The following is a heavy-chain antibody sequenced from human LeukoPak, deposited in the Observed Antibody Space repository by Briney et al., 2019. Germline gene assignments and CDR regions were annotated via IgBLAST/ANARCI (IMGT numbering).Heavy chain of an antibody. CDR2: IYTSGST. Sequence: SETLSLTCTVSGGSISSYYWSWIRQPAGEGLEWIGRIYTSGSTNYNPSLKSRVTMSVDTSKNQFSLKLSSVTAADTAAYYCVTNRDYDILTRQNYYYYGMDVWGQGTTVTVSS. D-gene: IGHD3-9*01. V-gene: IGHV4-4*07. CDR1: GGSISSYY. CDR3: VTNRDYDILTRQNYYYYGMDV. J-gene: IGHJ6*02.